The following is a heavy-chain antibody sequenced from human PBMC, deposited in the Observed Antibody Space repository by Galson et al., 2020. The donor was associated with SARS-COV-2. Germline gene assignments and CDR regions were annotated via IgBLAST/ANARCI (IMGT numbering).Heavy chain of an antibody. CDR3: ARDGALGRLLWFGELFAHYYMDV. J-gene: IGHJ6*03. CDR2: ISYDGSNK. CDR1: GFTFSSYA. D-gene: IGHD3-10*01. V-gene: IGHV3-30*01. Sequence: GGSLRLSCAASGFTFSSYAMHWVRQAPGKGLEWVAVISYDGSNKYYADSVKGRFTISRDNSKNTLYLQMNSLRAEDTAVYYCARDGALGRLLWFGELFAHYYMDVWCKGTTVTVSS.